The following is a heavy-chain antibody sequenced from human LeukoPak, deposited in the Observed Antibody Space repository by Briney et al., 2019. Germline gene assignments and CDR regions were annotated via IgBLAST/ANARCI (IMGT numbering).Heavy chain of an antibody. CDR2: ISSSGSST. Sequence: PGGSLRLSCAASGFHFRDYYMTWIRRAPGKGLEWPSYISSSGSSTNYAASVKGRFTVSRDNAKNSLFLQMDNLRLDDTAVYYCARGSYYYEDSGYYSAEYFHVWGQGTLVTVSS. J-gene: IGHJ1*01. CDR1: GFHFRDYY. CDR3: ARGSYYYEDSGYYSAEYFHV. D-gene: IGHD3-22*01. V-gene: IGHV3-11*06.